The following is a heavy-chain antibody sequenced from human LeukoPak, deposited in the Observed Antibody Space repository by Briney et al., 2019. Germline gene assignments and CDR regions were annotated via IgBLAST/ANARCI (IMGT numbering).Heavy chain of an antibody. J-gene: IGHJ3*02. CDR2: IYYSGST. D-gene: IGHD3-16*01. CDR1: GGSISSPGYF. Sequence: PSETLSLTCTVSGGSISSPGYFWAWIRQPPGKGLEWIGNIYYSGSTYYSPSLKSRVTISVDTSKNQFSLKLSSVTAADTALYYCARGGRAFDIWGQGTMVTVSS. CDR3: ARGGRAFDI. V-gene: IGHV4-39*07.